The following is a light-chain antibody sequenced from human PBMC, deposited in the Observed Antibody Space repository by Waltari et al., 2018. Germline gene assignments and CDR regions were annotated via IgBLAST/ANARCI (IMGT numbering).Light chain of an antibody. Sequence: PMLTQPASLSASPGTSASLTCNFSVGINVASYHIFSYQQQPGSPPRYLLSYKSDSDKDQGSGVPSRFSGSKDSSANTGILRISGLQSEDEADYYCAIGHSSGGLFGGGTRLTVL. CDR3: AIGHSSGGL. V-gene: IGLV5-45*01. CDR1: VGINVASYH. J-gene: IGLJ2*01. CDR2: YKSDSDK.